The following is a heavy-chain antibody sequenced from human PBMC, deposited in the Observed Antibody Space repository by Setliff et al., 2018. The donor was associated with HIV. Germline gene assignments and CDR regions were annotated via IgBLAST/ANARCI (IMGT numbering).Heavy chain of an antibody. CDR2: MCHGGNNN. V-gene: IGHV4-39*07. Sequence: SETLSLTCTVSGGSISSGDYYWSWIRQPPGKGLEWIGNMCHGGNNNYYNPSLKSRVTISVDTSKNQFSVRLSSVSAADTAVYFCARHVARFDYDTGGYYVSHFDYWGQGTQVTVSS. D-gene: IGHD3-22*01. J-gene: IGHJ4*02. CDR1: GGSISSGDYY. CDR3: ARHVARFDYDTGGYYVSHFDY.